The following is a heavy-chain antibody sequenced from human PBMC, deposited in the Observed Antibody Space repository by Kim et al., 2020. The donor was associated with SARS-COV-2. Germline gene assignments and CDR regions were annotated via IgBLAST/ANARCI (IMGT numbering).Heavy chain of an antibody. V-gene: IGHV3-21*01. CDR2: ISSSSSYI. J-gene: IGHJ4*02. CDR3: ARDRGFQNSYFDY. D-gene: IGHD3-10*01. Sequence: GGSLRLSCAASGFTFSSYSMNWVRQAPGKGLEWVSSISSSSSYIYYADSVKGRFTISRDNAKNSLYLQMNSLRAEDTAVYYCARDRGFQNSYFDYWGQGTLVTVSS. CDR1: GFTFSSYS.